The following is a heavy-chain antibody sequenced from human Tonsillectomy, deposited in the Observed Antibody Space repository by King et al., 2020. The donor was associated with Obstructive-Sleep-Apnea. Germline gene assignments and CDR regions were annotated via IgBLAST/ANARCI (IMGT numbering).Heavy chain of an antibody. V-gene: IGHV3-23*04. Sequence: QLVQSGGGLVQPGGSLRLSCAASGFPFSSYAMSWVRQAPGKGLEWVSTISGSGGSTYYADSVKGRFTISRDNSKNRLCLQMNSLRAEDTAVYYCAKDSGYHYWYFDLWGRGTLVTVSS. J-gene: IGHJ2*01. D-gene: IGHD5-12*01. CDR2: ISGSGGST. CDR1: GFPFSSYA. CDR3: AKDSGYHYWYFDL.